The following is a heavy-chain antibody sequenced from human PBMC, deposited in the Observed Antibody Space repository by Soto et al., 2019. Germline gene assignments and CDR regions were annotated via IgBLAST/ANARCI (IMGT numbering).Heavy chain of an antibody. CDR2: INSDGSST. CDR1: GFTFSSYW. CDR3: ARDRAAVRLFDI. V-gene: IGHV3-74*01. J-gene: IGHJ3*02. Sequence: GGSLRLSCAASGFTFSSYWMHWVRQAPGEGLVWVSHINSDGSSTTYADPVKGRFTISRDNAKNTLYLQVNSLRAEDTAVYYCARDRAAVRLFDIWGQGTMVTVSS. D-gene: IGHD6-6*01.